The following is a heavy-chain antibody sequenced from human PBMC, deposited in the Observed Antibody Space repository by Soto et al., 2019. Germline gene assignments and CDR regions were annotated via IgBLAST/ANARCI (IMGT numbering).Heavy chain of an antibody. Sequence: SETLSLTCTVSGGSIGRYYWAWIRRPPGKGLEWIGYIFYTGNTNYNPSLKSRVSISVDGSKNQFSLILSSVSATDTAIYYCARGVGRLDPWGRGTLVTVS. J-gene: IGHJ5*02. V-gene: IGHV4-59*01. CDR3: ARGVGRLDP. CDR2: IFYTGNT. CDR1: GGSIGRYY. D-gene: IGHD1-26*01.